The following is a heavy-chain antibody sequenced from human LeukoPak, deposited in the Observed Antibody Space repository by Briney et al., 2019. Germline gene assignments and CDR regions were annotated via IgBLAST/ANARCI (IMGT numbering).Heavy chain of an antibody. CDR1: GYTFTGYY. CDR3: VLEVLSSGWVS. CDR2: INPNSGGT. V-gene: IGHV1-2*06. Sequence: ASVKVSCKASGYTFTGYYMHWVRQAPGQGLEWMGRINPNSGGTNYVQKFQGRVTMTRDTSNSTAYMELSRLRSDDTAVYYCVLEVLSSGWVSWGQRTLVTVSS. D-gene: IGHD6-19*01. J-gene: IGHJ5*02.